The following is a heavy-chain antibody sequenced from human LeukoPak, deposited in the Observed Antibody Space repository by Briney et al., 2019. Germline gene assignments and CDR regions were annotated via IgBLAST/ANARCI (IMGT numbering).Heavy chain of an antibody. CDR1: GFSFSTYS. D-gene: IGHD3-10*02. CDR2: ISSTTT. V-gene: IGHV3-48*04. Sequence: GGSLRLSCVASGFSFSTYSMNWVRQAPGKGLEWIAYISSTTTYYADSVKGRFTISRDNAKNSLYLQMNSLRAEDTAVYYCAELGITMIGGVWGKGTTVTISS. CDR3: AELGITMIGGV. J-gene: IGHJ6*04.